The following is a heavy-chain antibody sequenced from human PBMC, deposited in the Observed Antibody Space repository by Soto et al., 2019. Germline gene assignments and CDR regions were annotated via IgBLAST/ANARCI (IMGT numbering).Heavy chain of an antibody. CDR3: ARGTVAAADYYYYGMDV. V-gene: IGHV1-69*12. D-gene: IGHD6-13*01. CDR2: IIPIFGTA. J-gene: IGHJ6*02. CDR1: GGTFSSYA. Sequence: QVQLVQSGAEVKKPGSSVKVSCKASGGTFSSYAISWVRQAPGQGLEWMGGIIPIFGTANYAQKFQGRVTIPADESTSTAYMELSSLRSEDTAVYYCARGTVAAADYYYYGMDVWGQGTTVTVSS.